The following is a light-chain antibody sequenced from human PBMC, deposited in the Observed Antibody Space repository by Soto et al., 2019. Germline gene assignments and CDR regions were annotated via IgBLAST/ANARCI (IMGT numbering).Light chain of an antibody. CDR2: GAS. CDR1: QSVCSSC. CDR3: QQYGSSILVT. Sequence: EIALTQSPGPLSLSPGERATLSCRASQSVCSSCLAWYQQKPGQAPRLLIYGASSRATGIPDRFSGSGSGTDFTLTISRLEPEDFAVYYCQQYGSSILVTFGGGTKVEIK. V-gene: IGKV3-20*01. J-gene: IGKJ4*01.